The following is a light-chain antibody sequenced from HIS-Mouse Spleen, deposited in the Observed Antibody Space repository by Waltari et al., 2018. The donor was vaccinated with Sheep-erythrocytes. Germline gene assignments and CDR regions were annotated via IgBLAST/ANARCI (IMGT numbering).Light chain of an antibody. J-gene: IGLJ3*02. Sequence: QSALTQPASVSGSPGQSITISCTGTSSDVGSYNLVSWSQQHPGKAPKPIIYEGSKRPSWCSNRCSGSKSGNTASLTSSGLQAEDEADYYCCSYAGSSTPWVFGGGTKLTVL. CDR2: EGS. V-gene: IGLV2-23*01. CDR1: SSDVGSYNL. CDR3: CSYAGSSTPWV.